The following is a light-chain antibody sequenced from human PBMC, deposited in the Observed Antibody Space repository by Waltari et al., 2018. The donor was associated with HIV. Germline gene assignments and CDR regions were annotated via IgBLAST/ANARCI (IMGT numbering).Light chain of an antibody. CDR3: SSYAGSDSPYV. CDR2: EVN. J-gene: IGLJ1*01. CDR1: SSDVGGYNY. Sequence: QSALTQPPSASGSPGQSVTIFCTGTSSDVGGYNYVSWSQQHPDKAPKLIIFEVNKRPSGVPDRFSGSKSGNTASLTVSGLQAEDEADYYCSSYAGSDSPYVFGSGTTVTVL. V-gene: IGLV2-8*01.